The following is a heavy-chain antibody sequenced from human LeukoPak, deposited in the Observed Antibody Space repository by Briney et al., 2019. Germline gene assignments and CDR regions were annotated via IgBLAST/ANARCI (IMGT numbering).Heavy chain of an antibody. Sequence: PSETLSLTCTVSGGSISSSSYYWGWIRQPPGKGLEWIGSIYYSGSTYYNPPLKSRVTISVDTSKNQFSLKLSSVTAADTAVYYCARLTIFGVVPYPALFGYWGQGTLVTVSS. CDR3: ARLTIFGVVPYPALFGY. V-gene: IGHV4-39*01. D-gene: IGHD3-3*01. CDR1: GGSISSSSYY. CDR2: IYYSGST. J-gene: IGHJ4*02.